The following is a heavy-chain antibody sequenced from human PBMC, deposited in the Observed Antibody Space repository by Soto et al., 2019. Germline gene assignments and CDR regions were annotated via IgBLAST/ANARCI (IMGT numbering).Heavy chain of an antibody. CDR1: GFTFSSYA. V-gene: IGHV3-23*01. J-gene: IGHJ4*02. CDR3: AKENTPDYGDYVDY. CDR2: ISGSGTST. D-gene: IGHD4-17*01. Sequence: LRLSCAASGFTFSSYAMSWVRQAPGKGLKWISSISGSGTSTHYADSVKGRFTISRDNSKNTMYLQMNSLRAEDTALYFCAKENTPDYGDYVDYWGQGTLVTVSS.